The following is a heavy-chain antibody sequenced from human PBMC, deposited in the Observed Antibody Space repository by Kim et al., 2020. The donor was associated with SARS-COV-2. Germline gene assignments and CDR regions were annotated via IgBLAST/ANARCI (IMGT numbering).Heavy chain of an antibody. J-gene: IGHJ4*02. CDR1: GFTFSNYW. V-gene: IGHV3-7*03. CDR2: IKKDGSEK. CDR3: VGIY. Sequence: GGSLRLSCAVSGFTFSNYWMNWVRQAPGKGLEWVANIKKDGSEKNYVDSVKGRFTISRDNARNSLYLQMNSLRVEDTAVYYCVGIYWGQGTLVTGPS.